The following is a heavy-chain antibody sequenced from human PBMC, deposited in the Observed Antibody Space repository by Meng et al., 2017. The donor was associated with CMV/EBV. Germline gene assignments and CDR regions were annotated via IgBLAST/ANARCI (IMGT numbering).Heavy chain of an antibody. CDR3: ARDQRDSSGYYFDY. Sequence: GGSISSGGYYCGWIRQHPGQGLEWIGYIYCSGSTYYNPSLKSRVTISVDTSKNQFSLKLSSVTAADTAVYYCARDQRDSSGYYFDYWGQGTLVTVSS. D-gene: IGHD3-22*01. J-gene: IGHJ4*02. CDR1: GGSISSGGYY. CDR2: IYCSGST. V-gene: IGHV4-31*02.